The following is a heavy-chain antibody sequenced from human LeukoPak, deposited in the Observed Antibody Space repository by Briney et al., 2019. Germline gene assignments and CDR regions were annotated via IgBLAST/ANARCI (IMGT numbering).Heavy chain of an antibody. CDR2: IYYTGST. CDR1: GGSISSGDYY. D-gene: IGHD4-23*01. Sequence: SQTLSLTCTVSGGSISSGDYYWSWIRQPPGKGLEWIGYIYYTGSTYYKPSLKSRVTITVDTSKNQFSLKLSSVTAADTAVYYCARDPPPDGGNSGGTETIDYWGQGTLVTVSS. CDR3: ARDPPPDGGNSGGTETIDY. V-gene: IGHV4-30-4*08. J-gene: IGHJ4*02.